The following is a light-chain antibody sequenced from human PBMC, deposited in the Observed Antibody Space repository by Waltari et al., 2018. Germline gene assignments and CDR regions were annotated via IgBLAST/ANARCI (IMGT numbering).Light chain of an antibody. V-gene: IGLV1-40*01. CDR1: GSNIGAGYD. J-gene: IGLJ3*02. CDR3: QSYDSSLTGSWV. Sequence: QSVLTQPPSVSGAPGQRVTISCTGSGSNIGAGYDVHWSQQLPGTAPKLLIYGNTNRPSGVPDRFSGSKSGTSGSLAITGLQAEDEAYYYCQSYDSSLTGSWVFGGGTKLTVL. CDR2: GNT.